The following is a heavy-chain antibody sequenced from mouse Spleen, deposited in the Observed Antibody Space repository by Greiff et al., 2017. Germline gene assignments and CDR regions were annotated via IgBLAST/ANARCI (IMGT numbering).Heavy chain of an antibody. D-gene: IGHD2-14*01. J-gene: IGHJ2*01. CDR1: GYTFTSYW. CDR3: ARNRYGGDYFDY. Sequence: VQLQQSGAELVKPGASVKLSCKASGYTFTSYWMPWVKQRPGQGLEWIGMINPNSGSTNYNEKFKSKATLTVDKSSSTAYMQLSSLTSEDSAVYYCARNRYGGDYFDYWGQGTTLTVSS. V-gene: IGHV1-64*01. CDR2: INPNSGST.